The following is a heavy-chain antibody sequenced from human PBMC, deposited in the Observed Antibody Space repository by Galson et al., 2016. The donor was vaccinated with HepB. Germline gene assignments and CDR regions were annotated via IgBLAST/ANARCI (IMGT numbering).Heavy chain of an antibody. J-gene: IGHJ4*02. CDR3: ARDHLWAFDY. Sequence: SLRLSCAASGFTFTTYWMTWVRQAPGKGLEWVANIKEDGTEKCYADSVKGRFTISRDNAKNSLYLQMNRLRAEDTAVYYCARDHLWAFDYLGQGPLVTVSS. V-gene: IGHV3-7*01. CDR1: GFTFTTYW. D-gene: IGHD7-27*01. CDR2: IKEDGTEK.